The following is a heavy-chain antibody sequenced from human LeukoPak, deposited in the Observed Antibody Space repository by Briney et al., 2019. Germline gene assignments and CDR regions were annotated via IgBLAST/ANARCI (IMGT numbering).Heavy chain of an antibody. CDR3: AKDLDIVGAIGGAFDI. J-gene: IGHJ3*02. D-gene: IGHD1-26*01. CDR1: GFTFSSYA. Sequence: PGGSLRLSCAASGFTFSSYAMSWVRQAPGKGMEWVSAISGSGGSTYYADSVKGRFTISRDNSKNTLYLQMNSLRAEDTAVYYCAKDLDIVGAIGGAFDIWGHGTMVTVSS. V-gene: IGHV3-23*01. CDR2: ISGSGGST.